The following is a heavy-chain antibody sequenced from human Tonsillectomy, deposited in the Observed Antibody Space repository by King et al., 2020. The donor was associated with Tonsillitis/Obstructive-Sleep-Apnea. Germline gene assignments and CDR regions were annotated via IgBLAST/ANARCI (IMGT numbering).Heavy chain of an antibody. V-gene: IGHV4-59*01. J-gene: IGHJ4*02. CDR1: GGSISSYF. D-gene: IGHD6-13*01. Sequence: QVQLQESGPGLVKPSETLSLTCTVSGGSISSYFCSWIRQSPGQGLEWIASSYYRGSTNYNPSLESRATISVATSKHQFSLWLSSVTAADTAVYYCATSHYSSTQFDYWGQGTLVTVSS. CDR3: ATSHYSSTQFDY. CDR2: SYYRGST.